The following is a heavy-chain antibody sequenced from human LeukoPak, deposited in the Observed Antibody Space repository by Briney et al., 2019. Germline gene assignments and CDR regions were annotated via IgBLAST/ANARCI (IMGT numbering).Heavy chain of an antibody. Sequence: GGSLRLSCVGSGFTFSSYWTTWVHQAPGKGLEWVANINQDGSEENYVDSVRGRFTISRDNARNSLFLQMNSLRAEDTAVYYCARGQTPCPRTCLDYWGQGTLVTVSS. V-gene: IGHV3-7*04. J-gene: IGHJ4*02. D-gene: IGHD1-14*01. CDR2: INQDGSEE. CDR1: GFTFSSYW. CDR3: ARGQTPCPRTCLDY.